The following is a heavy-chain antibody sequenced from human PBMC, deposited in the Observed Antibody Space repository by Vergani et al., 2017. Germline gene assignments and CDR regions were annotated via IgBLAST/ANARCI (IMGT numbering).Heavy chain of an antibody. V-gene: IGHV4-30-4*01. Sequence: QVQLQESGPGLVKPSQTLSLTCTVSGGSISSGDYYWSWIRQPPGKGLEWIGYIYYSGSTYYNPSLKSRVTISVDTSKNQVPLKLSAVTAADTAVYYCARDRGQPGKGECHDEDAFDIWGQGTMVTVSS. CDR2: IYYSGST. CDR3: ARDRGQPGKGECHDEDAFDI. CDR1: GGSISSGDYY. J-gene: IGHJ3*02. D-gene: IGHD3-16*01.